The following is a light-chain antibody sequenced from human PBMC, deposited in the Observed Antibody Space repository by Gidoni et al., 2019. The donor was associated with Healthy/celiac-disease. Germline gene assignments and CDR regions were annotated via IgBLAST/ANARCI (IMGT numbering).Light chain of an antibody. CDR3: QQLNSYPRKLT. J-gene: IGKJ4*01. CDR1: QGISSY. Sequence: DPVTITCRASQGISSYLAWYQQKPGKAPKLLIYAASTLQSGVPSRFSVSGSGTEFTLTISSLQPEDFATYYCQQLNSYPRKLTFGGGTKVEIK. V-gene: IGKV1-9*01. CDR2: AAS.